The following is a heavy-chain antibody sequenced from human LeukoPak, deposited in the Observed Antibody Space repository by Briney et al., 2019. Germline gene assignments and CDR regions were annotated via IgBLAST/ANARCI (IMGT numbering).Heavy chain of an antibody. D-gene: IGHD2-21*02. CDR3: AREEVTSSNYYYYMDV. J-gene: IGHJ6*03. CDR2: IYTSEST. CDR1: GGSISSYY. V-gene: IGHV4-4*07. Sequence: ETLSLTCTVSGGSISSYYWSWIRQPAGKGLEWIGRIYTSESTNYNPSLKSRVTISVDKSKNHFSLRLSSVTAADTAVYYCAREEVTSSNYYYYMDVWGNGTTVTVSS.